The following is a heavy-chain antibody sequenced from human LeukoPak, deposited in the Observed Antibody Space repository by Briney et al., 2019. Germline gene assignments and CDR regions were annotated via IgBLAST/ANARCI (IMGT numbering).Heavy chain of an antibody. J-gene: IGHJ2*01. CDR1: GYTFTNYY. D-gene: IGHD7-27*01. Sequence: ASVKVSCKASGYTFTNYYMHWVRQAPGQGLEWMGVINPSGGSTSYAQKLQGRVTMTRDTSTSTVYMELSSLRSEDTAVYHCARVLTGSYWYFDLWGRGTLVTVSS. CDR2: INPSGGST. V-gene: IGHV1-46*03. CDR3: ARVLTGSYWYFDL.